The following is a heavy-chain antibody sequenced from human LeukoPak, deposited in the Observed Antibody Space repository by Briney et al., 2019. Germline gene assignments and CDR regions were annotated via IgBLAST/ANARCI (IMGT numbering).Heavy chain of an antibody. V-gene: IGHV4-61*02. CDR2: IYTSGST. D-gene: IGHD5-24*01. CDR3: AREEMATMEFDY. Sequence: SETLSLTCTVSGGSISSGSYYWSWIRQPAGKGLEWIGRIYTSGSTNYNPSLKSRVTISVDTSKNQFSLKLSSVTAADTAVYYCAREEMATMEFDYWGQGTLITVSS. J-gene: IGHJ4*02. CDR1: GGSISSGSYY.